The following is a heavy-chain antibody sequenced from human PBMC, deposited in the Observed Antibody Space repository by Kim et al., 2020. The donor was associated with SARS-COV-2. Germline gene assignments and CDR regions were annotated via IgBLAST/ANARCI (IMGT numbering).Heavy chain of an antibody. D-gene: IGHD3-10*01. CDR3: ARIRIIMVRGRGWFDP. CDR2: IKQDGSEK. CDR1: GFTFSSYW. J-gene: IGHJ5*02. Sequence: GGSLRLSCAASGFTFSSYWMSWVRQAPGKGLEWVANIKQDGSEKYYVDSVKGRFTISRDNAKNSLYLQRNSLRAEDTAVYYCARIRIIMVRGRGWFDPWGQGTLVTVSS. V-gene: IGHV3-7*03.